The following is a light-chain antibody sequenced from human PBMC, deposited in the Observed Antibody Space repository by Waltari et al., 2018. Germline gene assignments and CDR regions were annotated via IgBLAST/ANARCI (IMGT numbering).Light chain of an antibody. CDR1: QGISNW. Sequence: DIQMTQSPSTLSASVGDRVTISCRASQGISNWLAWYQQKPGKAPKLLIYKASSLESGVPSRFSGSGSGTEFTLTISSLQPDDFASYYCQQYNSDSLYTFGQGTKLEIK. V-gene: IGKV1-5*03. J-gene: IGKJ2*01. CDR3: QQYNSDSLYT. CDR2: KAS.